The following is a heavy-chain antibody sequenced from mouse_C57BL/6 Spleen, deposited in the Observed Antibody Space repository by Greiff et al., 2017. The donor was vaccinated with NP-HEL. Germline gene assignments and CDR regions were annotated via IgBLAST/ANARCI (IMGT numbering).Heavy chain of an antibody. CDR2: ISYDGSN. D-gene: IGHD2-12*01. Sequence: EVQRVESGPGLVKPSQSLSLTCSVTGYSITSGYYWNWIRQFPGNKLEWMGYISYDGSNNYNPSLKNRISITRDTSKNQFFLKLNSVTTEDTATYYCARLDSPYYYAMDYWGQGTSVTVSS. CDR3: ARLDSPYYYAMDY. J-gene: IGHJ4*01. V-gene: IGHV3-6*01. CDR1: GYSITSGYY.